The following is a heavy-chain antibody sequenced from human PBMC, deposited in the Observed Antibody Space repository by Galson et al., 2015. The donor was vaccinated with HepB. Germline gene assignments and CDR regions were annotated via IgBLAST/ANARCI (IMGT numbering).Heavy chain of an antibody. CDR1: GYSFSTHW. CDR2: IYPGDSDT. CDR3: ARHYCSSTSCHSSWFDP. Sequence: QSGAEVKKPGESLKISCKGSGYSFSTHWIGWVRQMPGKGLEWMGIIYPGDSDTRYSPSFEGQVTISADKSISTAYLQWSSLKASDTAMYYCARHYCSSTSCHSSWFDPWGHGTLVTVSS. V-gene: IGHV5-51*01. J-gene: IGHJ5*02. D-gene: IGHD2-2*01.